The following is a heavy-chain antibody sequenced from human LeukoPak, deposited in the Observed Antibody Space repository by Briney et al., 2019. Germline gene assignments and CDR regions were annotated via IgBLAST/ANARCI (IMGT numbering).Heavy chain of an antibody. J-gene: IGHJ4*02. Sequence: GGSLRLSCAASGFTVSSNYMNWVRQAPGKGLEWVSVITSGGNTYYAESVKGRFTTSRDNSKNTLYVQINSLRAEYTARYYCARGRGYRDYDRPLDYWGQGTLVTVS. D-gene: IGHD5-12*01. V-gene: IGHV3-53*01. CDR2: ITSGGNT. CDR1: GFTVSSNY. CDR3: ARGRGYRDYDRPLDY.